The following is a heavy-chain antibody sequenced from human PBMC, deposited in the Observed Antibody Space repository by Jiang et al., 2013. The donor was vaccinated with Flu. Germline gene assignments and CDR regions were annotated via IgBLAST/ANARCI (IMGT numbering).Heavy chain of an antibody. J-gene: IGHJ2*01. Sequence: VQLLESGGGLVQPEGSLRLSCAASGFTFSSYDMHWVRQATGKGLEWVAAIGTIGDTYYAGSVKGRFTISRENAKNSLYLQMNSLTAGDTAVYYCVREGFCSSSTCYADWFFDLWGRGTLVTVSS. CDR2: IGTIGDT. D-gene: IGHD2-2*01. V-gene: IGHV3-13*01. CDR3: VREGFCSSSTCYADWFFDL. CDR1: GFTFSSYD.